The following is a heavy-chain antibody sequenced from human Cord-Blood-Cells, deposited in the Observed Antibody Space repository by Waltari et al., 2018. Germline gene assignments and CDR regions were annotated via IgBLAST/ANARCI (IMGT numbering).Heavy chain of an antibody. CDR3: ARQGPSYGDYDY. D-gene: IGHD4-17*01. Sequence: QVQLQESGPGLVKPSETLSLPCTVSGGSISSYYWSWIRKPPGKGLEWIGYIYYSGSTNYNPSLKRRVTISLDTSKNQFSLKLSSVTAADTAVYYCARQGPSYGDYDYWGQGTLVTVSS. J-gene: IGHJ4*02. CDR1: GGSISSYY. V-gene: IGHV4-59*01. CDR2: IYYSGST.